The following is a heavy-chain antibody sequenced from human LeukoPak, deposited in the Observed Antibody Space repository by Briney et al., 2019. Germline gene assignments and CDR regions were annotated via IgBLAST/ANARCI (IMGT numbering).Heavy chain of an antibody. J-gene: IGHJ4*02. Sequence: GGSLRLSCAASGFTFSSYGMSWVRQAPGKGLEWVSSISGSSSYKYYADSVKGRFTISRDNAKNSLYLQMNSLRAEDTAVYYCARDFYDTSGYYYDYWGQGTLVTVSS. CDR3: ARDFYDTSGYYYDY. V-gene: IGHV3-21*01. D-gene: IGHD3-22*01. CDR2: ISGSSSYK. CDR1: GFTFSSYG.